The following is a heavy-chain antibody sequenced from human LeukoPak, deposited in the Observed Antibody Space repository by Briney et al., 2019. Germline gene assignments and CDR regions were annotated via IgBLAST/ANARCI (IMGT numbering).Heavy chain of an antibody. V-gene: IGHV1-2*02. CDR3: ARDYFGSGRYSPFDP. CDR2: ISPDSGGT. J-gene: IGHJ5*02. Sequence: TSVKVSCRACGYKFTDYYMHWGRKATGQGLEWMGWISPDSGGTKSAQKFQGRATMTRDTSINTAYMELRSLRSDDTAVYYCARDYFGSGRYSPFDPWGQGTLITVSS. D-gene: IGHD3-10*01. CDR1: GYKFTDYY.